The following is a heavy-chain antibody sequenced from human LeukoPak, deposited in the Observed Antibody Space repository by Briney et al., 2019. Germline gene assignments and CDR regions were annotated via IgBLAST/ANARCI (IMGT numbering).Heavy chain of an antibody. CDR3: AKDIYGPGTYGGMDA. CDR2: ISYDGSNN. J-gene: IGHJ6*04. Sequence: GGSLRLSCAASGFTFSSYGMHWVRQAPGKGLEWVTLISYDGSNNYYAGSVKGRFTISRDNSKNTLDLQMNSLRAEDTAVYYCAKDIYGPGTYGGMDAWGKGTTVTVSS. CDR1: GFTFSSYG. V-gene: IGHV3-30*18. D-gene: IGHD3-10*01.